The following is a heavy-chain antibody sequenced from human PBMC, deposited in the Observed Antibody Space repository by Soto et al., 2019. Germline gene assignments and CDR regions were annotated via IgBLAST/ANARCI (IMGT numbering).Heavy chain of an antibody. V-gene: IGHV4-61*01. CDR3: ARSAPPHSDFWSGYDY. D-gene: IGHD3-3*01. CDR1: GGSVSSGSYY. CDR2: IYYSGST. Sequence: QVQLQESGPGLVKPSETLSLTCTVSGGSVSSGSYYWSWIRQPPGKGLEWIGYIYYSGSTNYNPSLKRRVTISVDTSKNQFSLKLSSVTAADTAVYYCARSAPPHSDFWSGYDYWGQGTLVTVSS. J-gene: IGHJ4*02.